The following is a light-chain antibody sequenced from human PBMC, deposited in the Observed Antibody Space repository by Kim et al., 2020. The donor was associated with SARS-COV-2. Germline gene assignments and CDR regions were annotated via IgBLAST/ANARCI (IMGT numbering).Light chain of an antibody. V-gene: IGKV3D-15*03. CDR3: QQYNNWPGT. Sequence: EMVMTQSPATLSVSPGERATLSCRASQSVSSDLAWYQQKPGQAPRLLIYGASIRATGIPARFSGSGSGTEFTLTITILQSEDFAVYYCQQYNNWPGTFGQGTSWRS. J-gene: IGKJ2*01. CDR2: GAS. CDR1: QSVSSD.